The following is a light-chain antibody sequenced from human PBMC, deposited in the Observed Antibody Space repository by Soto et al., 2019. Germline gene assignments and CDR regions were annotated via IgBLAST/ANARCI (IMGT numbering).Light chain of an antibody. J-gene: IGLJ1*01. CDR1: SSNIGAGYD. CDR3: QSYDSSLFGYV. Sequence: QSVLTQPPSVSGAPGQRVTISCTGSSSNIGAGYDVHWYQQLPGTAPKLLIYGNSNRPSGVPVRFSGSKSGTSASLAITGLQAEDEADYYCQSYDSSLFGYVFGTGTKVTVL. CDR2: GNS. V-gene: IGLV1-40*01.